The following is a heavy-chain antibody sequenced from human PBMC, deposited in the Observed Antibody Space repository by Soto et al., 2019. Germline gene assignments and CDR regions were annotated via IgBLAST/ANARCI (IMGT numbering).Heavy chain of an antibody. D-gene: IGHD3-22*01. CDR2: INTNTGNP. Sequence: ASVKVSCKASGYTFTSYAMNWVRQAPGQGLEWMGWINTNTGNPTYAQGFTGRFVFSLDTSVSTAYLQICSLKAEDTAVYYCASENYYDSSGYPDYYYYGMDVWGQGTTVTVSS. V-gene: IGHV7-4-1*01. J-gene: IGHJ6*02. CDR1: GYTFTSYA. CDR3: ASENYYDSSGYPDYYYYGMDV.